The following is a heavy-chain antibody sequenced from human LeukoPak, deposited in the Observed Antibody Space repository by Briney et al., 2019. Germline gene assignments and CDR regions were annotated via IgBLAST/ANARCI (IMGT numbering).Heavy chain of an antibody. CDR3: ARGIAAAGTFDY. D-gene: IGHD6-13*01. V-gene: IGHV4-4*07. CDR2: ISTSGST. Sequence: KPSETLSLTCTVSGGSISSYYWSWIRQPAGKGLEWIGRISTSGSTNYKSSLKSRVTMSVDTSKNQFSLNLTSVTAADTAMYYCARGIAAAGTFDYWGQGTLVTVSS. CDR1: GGSISSYY. J-gene: IGHJ4*02.